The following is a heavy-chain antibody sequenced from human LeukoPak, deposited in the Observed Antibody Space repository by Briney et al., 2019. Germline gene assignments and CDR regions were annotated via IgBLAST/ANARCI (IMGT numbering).Heavy chain of an antibody. J-gene: IGHJ4*02. Sequence: LEASVKASCKASGYTFTDYYMHWVRQAPGQGLEWMGWISPNSGDTNYAQKFQGIVTMTRDTSTSTAYMELSRLRSDDTAVYYCARGGYRRVDYHLAYWGQGTLVTVSS. CDR2: ISPNSGDT. V-gene: IGHV1-2*03. D-gene: IGHD5-12*01. CDR1: GYTFTDYY. CDR3: ARGGYRRVDYHLAY.